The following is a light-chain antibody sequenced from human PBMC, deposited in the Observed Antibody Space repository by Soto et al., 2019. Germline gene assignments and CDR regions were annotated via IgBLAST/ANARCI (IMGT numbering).Light chain of an antibody. Sequence: EIVMTQSPATLSVSPGERATLSCRASQSVNSNLAWYQQKPGQAPRLLIYGASSRATGIPARFSGSGSGTEFTLTITSLQSEDFAVYYCQQYGETPRTFGQGTKVDIK. CDR1: QSVNSN. J-gene: IGKJ1*01. CDR3: QQYGETPRT. V-gene: IGKV3-15*01. CDR2: GAS.